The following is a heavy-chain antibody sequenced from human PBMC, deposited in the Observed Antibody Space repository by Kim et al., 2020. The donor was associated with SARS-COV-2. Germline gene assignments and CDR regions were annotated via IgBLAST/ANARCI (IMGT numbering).Heavy chain of an antibody. J-gene: IGHJ6*02. CDR2: IMQDGSED. V-gene: IGHV3-7*03. Sequence: GGSLRLSCAGSGFTFSSHWMTWVRQAPGNGLEWVATIMQDGSEDYYVDSLKGRFTISRDNAKNSLFLQMNSLRADDTAVYYCARAAKTPEWYSRVRIDQYRNHFGLDVWGQGTTVTVSS. CDR3: ARAAKTPEWYSRVRIDQYRNHFGLDV. CDR1: GFTFSSHW. D-gene: IGHD2-21*01.